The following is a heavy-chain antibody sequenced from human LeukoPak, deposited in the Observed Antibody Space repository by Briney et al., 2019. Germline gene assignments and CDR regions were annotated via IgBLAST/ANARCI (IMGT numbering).Heavy chain of an antibody. J-gene: IGHJ6*02. CDR1: GFTFDDYA. V-gene: IGHV3-9*01. CDR3: AKVGLPFYYYHGMDV. CDR2: ISWNSGSI. D-gene: IGHD5-12*01. Sequence: GGSLRLSCAASGFTFDDYAMHWVRQAPGKGLEWVSGISWNSGSIGYADSVKGRFTISRDNAKNSLYLQMNSLRAEDTALYYCAKVGLPFYYYHGMDVWGQGTTVTVSS.